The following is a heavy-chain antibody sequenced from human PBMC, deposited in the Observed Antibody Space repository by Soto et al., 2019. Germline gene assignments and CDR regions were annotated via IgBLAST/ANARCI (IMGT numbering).Heavy chain of an antibody. V-gene: IGHV4-30-4*01. CDR1: GGSISSGDYY. CDR3: AGNSYGYNLHDY. D-gene: IGHD5-18*01. CDR2: IYYSGST. J-gene: IGHJ4*02. Sequence: SETLSLTCTVSGGSISSGDYYWSWIRQPPGKGLEWIGYIYYSGSTYYNPSLKSRVTISVDTSKNQFSLKRSSVTAADTAVFYWAGNSYGYNLHDYWGQGTLVPGAS.